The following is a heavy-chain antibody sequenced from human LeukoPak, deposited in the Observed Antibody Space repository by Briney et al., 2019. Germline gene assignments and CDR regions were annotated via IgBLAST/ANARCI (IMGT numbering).Heavy chain of an antibody. V-gene: IGHV3-23*01. J-gene: IGHJ4*02. D-gene: IGHD5-24*01. CDR2: ISGSGGST. CDR1: GFTFSSYA. CDR3: AKADVEMATMGDY. Sequence: GGSLRLSCAASGFTFSSYAMPWVRQAPGKGLEWVSAISGSGGSTYYADSVKGRFTISRDDSKNTLYLQMNSLRAEDTAVYYCAKADVEMATMGDYWGQGTLVTVSS.